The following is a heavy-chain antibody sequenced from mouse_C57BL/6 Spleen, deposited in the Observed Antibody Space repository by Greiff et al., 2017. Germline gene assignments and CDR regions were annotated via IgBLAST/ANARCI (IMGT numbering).Heavy chain of an antibody. CDR3: ARGEPSSYYAMDY. J-gene: IGHJ4*01. CDR2: IYPGSGNT. Sequence: QVQLKQSGAELVRPGASVKLSCKASGYTFTDYYINWVKQRPGQGLEWIARIYPGSGNTYYNEKFKGKATLTAEKSSSTAYMQLSSLTSEDSAVYFCARGEPSSYYAMDYWGQGTSVTVSS. CDR1: GYTFTDYY. D-gene: IGHD1-3*01. V-gene: IGHV1-76*01.